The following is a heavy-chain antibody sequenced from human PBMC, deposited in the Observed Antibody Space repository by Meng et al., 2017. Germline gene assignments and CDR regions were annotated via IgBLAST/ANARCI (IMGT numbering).Heavy chain of an antibody. CDR2: INAGNGNT. CDR3: ARDKLKTFDP. Sequence: QAQLGESGAEVKTPGASVTVSCKAAGYTFTSYAMHWVRQAPGQRLEWMGWINAGNGNTKYSQKFQGRVTVTRDTSASTAYMELSSLRSEDTAVYYCARDKLKTFDPWGQGTLVTVSS. CDR1: GYTFTSYA. V-gene: IGHV1-3*01. J-gene: IGHJ5*02.